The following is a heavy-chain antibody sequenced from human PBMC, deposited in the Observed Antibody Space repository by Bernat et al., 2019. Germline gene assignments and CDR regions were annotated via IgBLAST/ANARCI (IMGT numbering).Heavy chain of an antibody. J-gene: IGHJ4*02. CDR2: IYYSGST. D-gene: IGHD6-19*01. V-gene: IGHV4-61*01. Sequence: QVQLQESGPGLVKPSETLSLTCTVSGGSVSSGSYYGSWIRQPPGKGLEWIGYIYYSGSTNYNPSLKSRVSISVDTSKNQFSLKLTSVTAADTAVYYCARGSGYSSGWYRAEYYFDYWGQGTLVTVSS. CDR3: ARGSGYSSGWYRAEYYFDY. CDR1: GGSVSSGSYY.